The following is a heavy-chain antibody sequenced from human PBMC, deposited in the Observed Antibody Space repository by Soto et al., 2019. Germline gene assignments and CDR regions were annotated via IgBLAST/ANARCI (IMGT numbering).Heavy chain of an antibody. CDR2: IYPGDSDT. J-gene: IGHJ4*02. Sequence: ESLQISCKGSGYSFTSYWIGWVRQMPGKGLEWMGIIYPGDSDTRYSPSFQGQVTISADKSISTAYLQWSSLKASDTAMYYCARQSITAARPFDYWGQGTLVTVSS. V-gene: IGHV5-51*01. D-gene: IGHD6-6*01. CDR1: GYSFTSYW. CDR3: ARQSITAARPFDY.